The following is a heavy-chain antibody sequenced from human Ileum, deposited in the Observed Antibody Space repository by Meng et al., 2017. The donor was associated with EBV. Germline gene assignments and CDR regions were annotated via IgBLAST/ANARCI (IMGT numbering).Heavy chain of an antibody. CDR2: INPGSGNT. V-gene: IGHV1-3*01. J-gene: IGHJ4*02. CDR1: GCSFTGYA. D-gene: IGHD1-26*01. Sequence: QVLLVQAVAEVTTTRAAINLSCKASGCSFTGYASQWVRQAPGQRLEWMGWINPGSGNTKNSQQFQCRVTITRDNSATTVFMDLSSLRSEDTAVFYCARDCGFSVGGTKYDYWGQGALVTVSS. CDR3: ARDCGFSVGGTKYDY.